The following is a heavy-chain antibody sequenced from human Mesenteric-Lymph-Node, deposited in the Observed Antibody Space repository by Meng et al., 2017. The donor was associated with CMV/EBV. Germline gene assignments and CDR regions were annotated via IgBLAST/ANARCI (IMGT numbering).Heavy chain of an antibody. Sequence: GGSLRLSCAASGFTFSGSAMHWVRQASGKGLAWVGRIRSKANSYATAYAAWVKGRFTISRDDSKNTAYLQMNSLKTEDTAVYYCSTGSGSLSDYGMDVWGQGTTVTVSS. CDR1: GFTFSGSA. J-gene: IGHJ6*02. CDR3: STGSGSLSDYGMDV. CDR2: IRSKANSYAT. D-gene: IGHD3-10*01. V-gene: IGHV3-73*01.